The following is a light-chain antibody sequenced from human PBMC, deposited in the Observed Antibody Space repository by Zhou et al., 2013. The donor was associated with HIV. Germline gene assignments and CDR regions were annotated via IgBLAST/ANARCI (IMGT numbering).Light chain of an antibody. V-gene: IGKV1-17*01. CDR1: QSISSY. Sequence: DIQMTQSPSSLSASIGDRVTITCRASQSISSYLNWYQQKPGKAPKLLIYAASSLQSGVPSRFSGSGSGTEFTLTISSLQPEDFATYYCLQHNNYPYTFGQGTK. CDR3: LQHNNYPYT. CDR2: AAS. J-gene: IGKJ2*01.